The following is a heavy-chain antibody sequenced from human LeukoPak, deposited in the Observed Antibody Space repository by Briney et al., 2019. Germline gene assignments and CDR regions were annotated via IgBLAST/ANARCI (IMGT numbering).Heavy chain of an antibody. D-gene: IGHD3-16*01. Sequence: GGSLRLSCAASGFTFSSYSMNWVRQAPGKGLEWVSYISSSSSTIYYADSAKGRFTISRDNAKNSLYLQMHSLITEDNTVYYCAALFGMDAFDFWGQGTMVTVSS. V-gene: IGHV3-48*01. CDR1: GFTFSSYS. J-gene: IGHJ3*01. CDR2: ISSSSSTI. CDR3: AALFGMDAFDF.